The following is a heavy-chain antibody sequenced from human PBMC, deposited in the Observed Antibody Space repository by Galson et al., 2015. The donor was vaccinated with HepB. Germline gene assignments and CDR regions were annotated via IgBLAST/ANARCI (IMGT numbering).Heavy chain of an antibody. Sequence: LRLSCAASGFTFTSYDMHWIRQVTGKGLEWVSGIGTAGDTYYPDSVRGRFTISRENAKNSLYLQMNSLRAGDTAVYYCARGVGMVTSAYWYFDLWGRGTLVTVSS. CDR3: ARGVGMVTSAYWYFDL. V-gene: IGHV3-13*01. D-gene: IGHD5-18*01. J-gene: IGHJ2*01. CDR2: IGTAGDT. CDR1: GFTFTSYD.